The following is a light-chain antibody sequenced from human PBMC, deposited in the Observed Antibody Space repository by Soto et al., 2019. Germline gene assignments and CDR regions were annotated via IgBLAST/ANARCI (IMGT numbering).Light chain of an antibody. CDR1: SSNIGAGYD. Sequence: QSVLTQPPSVSGAPGQRVTISCTGSSSNIGAGYDVHWYQQPPGTAPKLLINGNSNRPSGVPDRFSGSKSGTSVSLAISALYAEDEADYYCQFYHSSRSGHVVLRRGTQL. V-gene: IGLV1-40*01. CDR3: QFYHSSRSGHVV. J-gene: IGLJ2*01. CDR2: GNS.